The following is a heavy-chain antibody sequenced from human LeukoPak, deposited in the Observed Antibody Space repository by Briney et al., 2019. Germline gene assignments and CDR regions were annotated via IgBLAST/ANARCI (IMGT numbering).Heavy chain of an antibody. J-gene: IGHJ5*02. CDR3: ASSIAVAGTRMITARWFDP. CDR2: INAGNGNT. V-gene: IGHV1-3*01. CDR1: GYTLTSYA. Sequence: ASVKVSCKASGYTLTSYAMHWVRQAPGQRLEWMGWINAGNGNTRYSQKFQGRVTITRDTSASTAYMELSSLRSEDTAVYYCASSIAVAGTRMITARWFDPWGQGTLVTVSS. D-gene: IGHD6-19*01.